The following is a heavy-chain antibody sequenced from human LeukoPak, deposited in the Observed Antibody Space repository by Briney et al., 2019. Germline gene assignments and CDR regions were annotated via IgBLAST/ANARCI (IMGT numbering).Heavy chain of an antibody. Sequence: PGRSLRLSCTVSGFPFTYYIIHWVRQAPGKGLEWVAVTSADESIKIYNDSVRGRFTISRDNSKNIQYLQMNSVRVEDTAVYYCARDPVLGAPDYLDYWGRGTLVTVSS. CDR2: TSADESIK. D-gene: IGHD1-26*01. CDR3: ARDPVLGAPDYLDY. CDR1: GFPFTYYI. J-gene: IGHJ4*02. V-gene: IGHV3-30-3*01.